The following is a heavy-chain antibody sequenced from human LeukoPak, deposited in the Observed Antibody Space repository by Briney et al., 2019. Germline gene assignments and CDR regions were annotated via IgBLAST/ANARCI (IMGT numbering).Heavy chain of an antibody. Sequence: SETLSLTCTVSAGSITSSSYYWGWIRQPPGKGLEWTGRIYYSGSTYYNPSLKSRVTISVDTSKNQFSLKLSSVTAADTAVYYCAREGSGFGEPLDYWGQGTLVTVSS. CDR3: AREGSGFGEPLDY. J-gene: IGHJ4*02. CDR2: IYYSGST. D-gene: IGHD3-10*01. V-gene: IGHV4-39*07. CDR1: AGSITSSSYY.